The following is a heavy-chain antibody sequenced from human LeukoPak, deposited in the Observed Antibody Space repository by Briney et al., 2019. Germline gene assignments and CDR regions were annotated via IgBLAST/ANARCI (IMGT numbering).Heavy chain of an antibody. CDR2: ISSSSSYI. CDR3: ARVSSIAARKAGGFDY. CDR1: GFTFSSYS. V-gene: IGHV3-21*01. D-gene: IGHD6-6*01. J-gene: IGHJ4*02. Sequence: GSLRLSCAASGFTFSSYSMNWVRQAPGKGLEWVSSISSSSSYIYYADSVKGRFTISRDNAKNSLYLQMNSLRAEDTAVYYCARVSSIAARKAGGFDYWGQGTLVTVSS.